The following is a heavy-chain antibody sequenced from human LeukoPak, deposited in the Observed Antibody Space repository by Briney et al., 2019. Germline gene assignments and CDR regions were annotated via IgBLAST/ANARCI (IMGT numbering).Heavy chain of an antibody. J-gene: IGHJ4*02. Sequence: MASETLSLTCTVSGGSISSGDYYWSWIRQPPGKGLEWIGYIYYSGSTYYNPSLKSRVTISVDTSKNQFSLKLSSVTAADTAVYYCARLWGQTRQYYDFWSGYVDYWGQGTLVTVSS. D-gene: IGHD3-3*01. CDR2: IYYSGST. CDR3: ARLWGQTRQYYDFWSGYVDY. V-gene: IGHV4-30-4*01. CDR1: GGSISSGDYY.